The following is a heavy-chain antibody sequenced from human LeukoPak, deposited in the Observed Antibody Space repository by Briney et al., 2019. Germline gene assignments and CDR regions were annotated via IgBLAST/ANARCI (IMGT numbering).Heavy chain of an antibody. V-gene: IGHV3-15*01. J-gene: IGHJ4*02. Sequence: GGSLRLSCAASGFTFSSAWTTWVRQAPGKGLEWVGHIISKTDGGTVDYGAPVKGRFTISRDDSKNTLYLQMDSLQTEDTAVYYCTTVRDLDYWGQGALVTVSS. CDR1: GFTFSSAW. CDR2: IISKTDGGTV. CDR3: TTVRDLDY.